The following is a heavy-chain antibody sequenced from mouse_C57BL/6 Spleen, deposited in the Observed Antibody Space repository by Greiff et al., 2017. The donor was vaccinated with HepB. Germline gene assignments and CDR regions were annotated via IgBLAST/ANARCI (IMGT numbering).Heavy chain of an antibody. V-gene: IGHV5-4*01. CDR3: ASVTGTGYFDY. D-gene: IGHD4-1*01. J-gene: IGHJ2*01. CDR1: GFTFSSYA. CDR2: ISDGGSYT. Sequence: EVHLVESGGGLVKPGGSLKLSCAASGFTFSSYAMSWVRQTPEKRLEWVATISDGGSYTYYPDNVKGRFTISRDNAKNNLYLQMSHLKSEDTAMYYCASVTGTGYFDYWGQGTTLTVSS.